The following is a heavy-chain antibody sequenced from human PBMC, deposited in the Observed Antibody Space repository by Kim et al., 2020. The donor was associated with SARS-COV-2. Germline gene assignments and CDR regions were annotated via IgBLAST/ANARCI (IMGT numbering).Heavy chain of an antibody. CDR3: AKDRDYSGYDFHYGMDV. Sequence: VKVRFTISRDNSKNTLYLQMNSLRAEDTAVYYCAKDRDYSGYDFHYGMDVWGQGTTVTVSS. J-gene: IGHJ6*02. V-gene: IGHV3-30*02. D-gene: IGHD5-12*01.